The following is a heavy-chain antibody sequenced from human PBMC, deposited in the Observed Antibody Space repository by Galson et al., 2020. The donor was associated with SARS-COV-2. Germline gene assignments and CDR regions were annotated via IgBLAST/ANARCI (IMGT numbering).Heavy chain of an antibody. Sequence: SETLSLTCTVSGGSISSGGYYWSWIRQYPGKGLEWIGYIHYSGITYYNPSLKSLVSISVDTSKNHFSLKLSSVTAPDTAVYYCARGVASIRGRNDAFDIWGQGTMVTVSS. D-gene: IGHD5-12*01. CDR1: GGSISSGGYY. V-gene: IGHV4-31*01. J-gene: IGHJ3*02. CDR2: IHYSGIT. CDR3: ARGVASIRGRNDAFDI.